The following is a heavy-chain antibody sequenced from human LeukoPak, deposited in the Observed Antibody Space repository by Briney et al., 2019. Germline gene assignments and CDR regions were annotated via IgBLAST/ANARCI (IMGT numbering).Heavy chain of an antibody. J-gene: IGHJ4*02. Sequence: SETLSLTCAVYGGSFSGYYWSWIRQPPGKGLEWIGEINHSGSTNYNPSLKSRVTISVDTSKNQFSLKLSSVTAADTAVYYCASTAAYSYGPYYFDYWGQGTLVTVSS. D-gene: IGHD5-18*01. V-gene: IGHV4-34*01. CDR2: INHSGST. CDR1: GGSFSGYY. CDR3: ASTAAYSYGPYYFDY.